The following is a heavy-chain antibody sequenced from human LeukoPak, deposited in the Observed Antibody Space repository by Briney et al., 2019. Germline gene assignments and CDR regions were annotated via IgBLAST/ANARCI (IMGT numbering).Heavy chain of an antibody. CDR3: ARGGGSYYPDH. D-gene: IGHD1-26*01. J-gene: IGHJ4*02. V-gene: IGHV4-34*01. Sequence: SETLSLTCAVYGGSFSAYYWSWIRQPPGKGLEWVGEINHSGSTNYNPSLKSRVTISVDTSKNQFSLKLSSVTAADTAVYYCARGGGSYYPDHWGQGTLVTVSS. CDR1: GGSFSAYY. CDR2: INHSGST.